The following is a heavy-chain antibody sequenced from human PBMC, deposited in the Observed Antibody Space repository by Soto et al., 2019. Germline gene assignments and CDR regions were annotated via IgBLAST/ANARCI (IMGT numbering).Heavy chain of an antibody. D-gene: IGHD2-15*01. Sequence: ASVKVSCKASGYTFTRCNVHWVRQAPGQGLEWMAIINPSGGTTYYVQKFEGRVTLTTDTSTSTVYMELSSLRSDDTAVYYCARVRGGGSEYFFDYWGHGTLVTVSS. CDR2: INPSGGTT. J-gene: IGHJ4*01. V-gene: IGHV1-46*01. CDR1: GYTFTRCN. CDR3: ARVRGGGSEYFFDY.